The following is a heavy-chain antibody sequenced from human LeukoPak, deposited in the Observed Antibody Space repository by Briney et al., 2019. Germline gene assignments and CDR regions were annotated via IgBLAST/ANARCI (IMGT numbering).Heavy chain of an antibody. CDR2: IYYSGST. J-gene: IGHJ4*02. CDR3: VRKDGDY. V-gene: IGHV4-31*03. Sequence: SQTLSLTCTVSGGSISSGGYYWSWIRQHPGKGLEWIGYIYYSGSTYYNPSLKGRVTMSLDTSKNQLYLNLRYVTAADTAIYYCVRKDGDYWGQGTLVTVSS. CDR1: GGSISSGGYY.